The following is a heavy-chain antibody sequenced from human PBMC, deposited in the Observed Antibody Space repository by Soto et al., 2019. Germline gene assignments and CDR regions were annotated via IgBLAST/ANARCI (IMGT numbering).Heavy chain of an antibody. CDR2: IRSKAYGGTT. D-gene: IGHD3-22*01. V-gene: IGHV3-49*03. Sequence: GSLWLCCTASGLSFGDYAMSWFRQAPGKGLEGVGFIRSKAYGGTTEYAASVKGRFTISRNESKNSVYLQMNSLKNEDTAVYYCVRATYFSDSSGYTRCFDYWGQGTLVT. CDR3: VRATYFSDSSGYTRCFDY. J-gene: IGHJ4*02. CDR1: GLSFGDYA.